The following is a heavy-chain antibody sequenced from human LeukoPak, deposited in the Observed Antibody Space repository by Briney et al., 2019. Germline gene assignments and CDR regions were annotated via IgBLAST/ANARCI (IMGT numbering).Heavy chain of an antibody. V-gene: IGHV3-23*01. CDR1: GFTFSSYA. CDR3: ANSGIAVAGGEVY. D-gene: IGHD6-19*01. CDR2: ISGSGGST. J-gene: IGHJ4*02. Sequence: PGGSLRLSCAASGFTFSSYAMSWVRQAPGKGLEWVSAISGSGGSTYYADSVKGRFTISRDNSKNTLYLQMNSLRAEDTAVYHCANSGIAVAGGEVYWGQGTLVTVSS.